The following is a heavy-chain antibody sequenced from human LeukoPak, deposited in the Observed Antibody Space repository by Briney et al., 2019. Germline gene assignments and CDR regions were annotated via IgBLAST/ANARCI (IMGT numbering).Heavy chain of an antibody. CDR1: GFTFNTFW. CDR3: AKFAHCSSTTCYGIDY. D-gene: IGHD2-2*01. CDR2: ISSSSDSI. V-gene: IGHV3-21*01. Sequence: PGGSLRLSCAASGFTFNTFWMTWVRQAPGKGLEWVSSISSSSDSIYYADSVTGRFTISRDNAKNSLYLRMNSLRAEDTAVYYCAKFAHCSSTTCYGIDYWGQGNMVTVSS. J-gene: IGHJ4*02.